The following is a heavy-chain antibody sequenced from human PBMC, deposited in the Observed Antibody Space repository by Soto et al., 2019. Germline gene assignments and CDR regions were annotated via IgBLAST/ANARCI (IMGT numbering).Heavy chain of an antibody. V-gene: IGHV1-2*02. Sequence: ASVKVSCKASGYTFSGYYIHWLRQAPGQGLEWMGWINPNSGGTNYAQKFQGRVTATRDTPTSTAYMELSRLTSDDTAVYYCARSLTEGYCTITGCYTRPLYGMDVWGQGTMVTVSS. D-gene: IGHD2-2*02. CDR2: INPNSGGT. J-gene: IGHJ6*02. CDR3: ARSLTEGYCTITGCYTRPLYGMDV. CDR1: GYTFSGYY.